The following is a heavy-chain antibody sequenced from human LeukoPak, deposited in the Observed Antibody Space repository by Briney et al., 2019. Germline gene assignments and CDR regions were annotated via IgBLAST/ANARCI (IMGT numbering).Heavy chain of an antibody. Sequence: GGSLRLSCAASGFTFSSYSMNWVRQAPGKGLEWVSYISSSSSTIYYADSVKGRFTISRDNAKNSLYLQMNSLRAEDTAVYYCARGSLRDAFDIWGQGTMVTVSS. D-gene: IGHD5/OR15-5a*01. CDR1: GFTFSSYS. CDR3: ARGSLRDAFDI. CDR2: ISSSSSTI. V-gene: IGHV3-48*04. J-gene: IGHJ3*02.